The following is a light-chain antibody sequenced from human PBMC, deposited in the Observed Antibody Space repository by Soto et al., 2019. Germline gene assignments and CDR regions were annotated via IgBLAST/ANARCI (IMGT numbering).Light chain of an antibody. J-gene: IGKJ3*01. V-gene: IGKV1-5*03. CDR3: QQYGTYSGT. CDR2: RAS. Sequence: DIQMTQSPSSLSASVGDRVTITCRASQIINTWLAWYQQKPGKAPKLLIYRASNLLSGIPSRFSGSGSGTEFTLTISSLQSDDFSIYYCQQYGTYSGTFGPGTKVDL. CDR1: QIINTW.